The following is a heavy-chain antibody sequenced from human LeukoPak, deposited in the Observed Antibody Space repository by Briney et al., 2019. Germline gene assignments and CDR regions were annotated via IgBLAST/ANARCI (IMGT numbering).Heavy chain of an antibody. CDR1: GGSFSGYY. CDR2: INHSGST. J-gene: IGHJ4*02. V-gene: IGHV4-34*01. Sequence: SETLSLTCAVYGGSFSGYYWSWIRQPPGKGLEWIGEINHSGSTNYNPSLKSRVTISVDTSKNQFSLKLSSVTAADTAVYYCAREGHKKVFDYWGQGTLVTVSS. CDR3: AREGHKKVFDY.